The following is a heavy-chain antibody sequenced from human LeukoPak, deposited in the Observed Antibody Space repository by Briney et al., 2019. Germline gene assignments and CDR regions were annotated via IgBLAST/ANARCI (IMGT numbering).Heavy chain of an antibody. CDR2: IYHSGST. CDR1: GGSISSGGYS. Sequence: SQTLSLTCAVSGGSISSGGYSWSWIRQPPGPGLEWIGYIYHSGSTYYNPSLKSRVTISVDRSKNQFSLKLSSVTAAGTAVYYCARGGAGTQYFDYWGQGTLVTVSS. CDR3: ARGGAGTQYFDY. D-gene: IGHD1/OR15-1a*01. V-gene: IGHV4-30-2*01. J-gene: IGHJ4*02.